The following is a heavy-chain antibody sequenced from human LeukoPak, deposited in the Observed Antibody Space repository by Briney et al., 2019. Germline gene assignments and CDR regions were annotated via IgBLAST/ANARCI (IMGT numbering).Heavy chain of an antibody. CDR1: GFTFSNAW. CDR2: IKSKTDGGTT. J-gene: IGHJ4*02. V-gene: IGHV3-15*01. CDR3: TTRGYSGYELVDY. Sequence: RPGGSLRLSCAASGFTFSNAWMSWVRQAPGKGLEWDGRIKSKTDGGTTDYAAPVKGRFTISRDDSKNTVYLQMNSLKTEDTAVYHCTTRGYSGYELVDYWGQGTLVTVSS. D-gene: IGHD5-12*01.